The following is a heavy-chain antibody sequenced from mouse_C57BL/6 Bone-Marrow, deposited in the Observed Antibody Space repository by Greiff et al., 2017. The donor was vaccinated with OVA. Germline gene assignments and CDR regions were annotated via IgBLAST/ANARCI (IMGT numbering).Heavy chain of an antibody. D-gene: IGHD1-1*01. Sequence: EVHLVESGGGLVKPGGSLKLSCAASGFTFSSYAMSWVRQTPEKRLEWVATISDGGSYTYYPDNVKGRFTISRDNAKNNLYLQMSHLKSEDTAMYYCASRDGSSYEGAYWGQGTLVTVSA. V-gene: IGHV5-4*01. J-gene: IGHJ3*01. CDR2: ISDGGSYT. CDR1: GFTFSSYA. CDR3: ASRDGSSYEGAY.